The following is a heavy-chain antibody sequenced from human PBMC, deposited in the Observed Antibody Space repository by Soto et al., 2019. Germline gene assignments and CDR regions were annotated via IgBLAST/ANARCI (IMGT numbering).Heavy chain of an antibody. CDR3: AKRQDSYDRRGYYNESDY. J-gene: IGHJ4*02. V-gene: IGHV3-23*01. D-gene: IGHD3-22*01. Sequence: PGGSLRLSCRASGLTFSTYTLNWVRQAPGKGLEWVSAISGSGDGTYYADSVKGRFTISRDNSKNTLYLQMNSLRAEDTAVYYCAKRQDSYDRRGYYNESDYWGQGTLVTVSS. CDR1: GLTFSTYT. CDR2: ISGSGDGT.